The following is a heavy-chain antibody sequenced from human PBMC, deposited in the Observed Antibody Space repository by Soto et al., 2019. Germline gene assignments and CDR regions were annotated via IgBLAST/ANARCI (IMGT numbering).Heavy chain of an antibody. J-gene: IGHJ5*02. CDR3: ARDQPGYSGSSLISGSHNWFDP. Sequence: SVKECFKASARPFSSYAISFDRQSPGQGVEWTGGIIPIFGTANYAQKFQGRVTITADKSTSTGYMELSSLRSEDTAVYYCARDQPGYSGSSLISGSHNWFDPWGQGTMVPVSS. D-gene: IGHD5-12*01. CDR2: IIPIFGTA. V-gene: IGHV1-69*06. CDR1: ARPFSSYA.